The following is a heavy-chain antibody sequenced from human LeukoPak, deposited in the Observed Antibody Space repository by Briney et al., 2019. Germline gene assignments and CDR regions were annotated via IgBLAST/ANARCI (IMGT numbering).Heavy chain of an antibody. CDR3: ARMITATYAFDI. Sequence: SQTLSPTCTVSGGSISSGGYYWSWIRQHPGKGLEWIGYIYYSGSTYYNPSLKSRVTISVDTSKNQFSLKLSSVTAADTAVYYCARMITATYAFDIWGQGTMSPSLQ. J-gene: IGHJ3*02. D-gene: IGHD3-16*01. CDR1: GGSISSGGYY. V-gene: IGHV4-31*03. CDR2: IYYSGST.